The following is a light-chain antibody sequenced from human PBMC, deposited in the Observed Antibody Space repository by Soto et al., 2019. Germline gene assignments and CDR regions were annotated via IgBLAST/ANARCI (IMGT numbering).Light chain of an antibody. Sequence: QSVLTQPPSVSGTPGQRVSISCTGDSSNIGAGSDVHWYQRLPGTAPRRLIFGTNNRPSGVPARFSGSKSGTSASLVISGLQAEDKADYYCQSYDSNLSGWVFGGGTQLTVL. CDR3: QSYDSNLSGWV. J-gene: IGLJ3*02. CDR2: GTN. V-gene: IGLV1-40*01. CDR1: SSNIGAGSD.